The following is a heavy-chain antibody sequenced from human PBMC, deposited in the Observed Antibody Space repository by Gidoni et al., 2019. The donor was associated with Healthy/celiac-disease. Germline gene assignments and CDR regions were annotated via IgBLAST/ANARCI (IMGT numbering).Heavy chain of an antibody. V-gene: IGHV4-59*08. CDR2: IYYSGST. CDR1: GGSISSYY. CDR3: ARRIYYYGSGSMAYYFDY. J-gene: IGHJ4*02. D-gene: IGHD3-10*01. Sequence: QVQLQESGPGLVKPSETLSLTCTVSGGSISSYYWSWIRQQPGKGLEWFGYIYYSGSTNYNPSLKSRVTISVDTSKNQFSLKLSSVTAADTAVYYCARRIYYYGSGSMAYYFDYWGQGTLVTVSS.